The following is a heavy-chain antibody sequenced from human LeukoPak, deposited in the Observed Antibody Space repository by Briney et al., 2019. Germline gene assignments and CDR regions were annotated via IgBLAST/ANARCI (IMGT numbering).Heavy chain of an antibody. J-gene: IGHJ6*03. CDR3: AKDAAVAGQYYYYYYMDV. D-gene: IGHD6-19*01. Sequence: GGSLRLSCAASGFTFDDYAMHWVRQAPGKGLEWVSGISWNSGSIGYADSVKGRFTISRDNAKNALYLQMNSLRAEDMALYYCAKDAAVAGQYYYYYYMDVWGKGTTVTVSS. CDR1: GFTFDDYA. CDR2: ISWNSGSI. V-gene: IGHV3-9*03.